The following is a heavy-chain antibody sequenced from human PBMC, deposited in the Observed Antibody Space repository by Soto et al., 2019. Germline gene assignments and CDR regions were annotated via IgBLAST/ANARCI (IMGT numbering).Heavy chain of an antibody. CDR2: ISSNGGST. CDR3: ASARGITMVRGVFDY. D-gene: IGHD3-10*01. CDR1: GFTFSSYA. J-gene: IGHJ4*02. V-gene: IGHV3-64*01. Sequence: EVQLVESGGGLVQPGGSLRLSCAASGFTFSSYAMHWVRQAPGKGLEYVSAISSNGGSTYYANSVKGRFTISRDNSKNTLYLQMGSLRAEDMAVYYCASARGITMVRGVFDYWGQGTLVTVSS.